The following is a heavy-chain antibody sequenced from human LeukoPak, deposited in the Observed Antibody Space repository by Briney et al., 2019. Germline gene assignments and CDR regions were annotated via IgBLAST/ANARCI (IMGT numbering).Heavy chain of an antibody. CDR2: ISWNSGTI. D-gene: IGHD6-6*01. J-gene: IGHJ4*02. V-gene: IGHV3-9*03. CDR3: AKDVATRRLYYFDY. Sequence: GGSLRLSCAASGFTFDDYAMHWVRQAPGEGLEWVSGISWNSGTIVYADSVKGRFTISRDNAKNSLYLQMNSLRAEDVALYYCAKDVATRRLYYFDYWGQGTLATVSS. CDR1: GFTFDDYA.